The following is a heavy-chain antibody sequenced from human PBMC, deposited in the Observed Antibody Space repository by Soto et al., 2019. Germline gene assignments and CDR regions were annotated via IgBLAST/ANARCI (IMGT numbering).Heavy chain of an antibody. Sequence: EVQLVESGGGLVKPGGSLRLSCAASGFTFSSYSMNWVRQAPGKALEWVSSISRSSSYIYYEDSVKGRFTISRDNAKISLYLHMNSLRAEDTAVYYCVRECCTGSSWRNYFDYWGQGTLVTVSS. CDR3: VRECCTGSSWRNYFDY. D-gene: IGHD2-8*02. CDR2: ISRSSSYI. V-gene: IGHV3-21*01. CDR1: GFTFSSYS. J-gene: IGHJ4*02.